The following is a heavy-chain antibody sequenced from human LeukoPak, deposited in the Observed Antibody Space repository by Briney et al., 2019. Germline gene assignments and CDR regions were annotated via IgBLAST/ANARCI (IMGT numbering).Heavy chain of an antibody. V-gene: IGHV3-30-3*01. CDR3: ARTGIQIVVAFDI. CDR2: ISYDGSNK. D-gene: IGHD1-14*01. CDR1: GFTFSSYA. Sequence: GGSLRLSCAASGFTFSSYAMHWVRQAPGKGLEWVAVISYDGSNKYYADSVKGRFTISRDNSKNTLYPQMNSLRAEDTAVYYCARTGIQIVVAFDIWGQGTMVTVSS. J-gene: IGHJ3*02.